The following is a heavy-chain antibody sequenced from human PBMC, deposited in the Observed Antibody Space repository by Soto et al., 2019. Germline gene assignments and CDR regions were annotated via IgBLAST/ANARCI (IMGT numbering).Heavy chain of an antibody. CDR1: GYTFTSYG. D-gene: IGHD3-9*01. Sequence: ASVKVSCKASGYTFTSYGISWVRQAPGQGLEWMGWISAYNGNTNYAQKLQGRVTMTTDTSTSTAYMELRSLRSDDTAVYYCARDMDILTGCSNFDYWGQGTLVTVSS. CDR2: ISAYNGNT. CDR3: ARDMDILTGCSNFDY. J-gene: IGHJ4*02. V-gene: IGHV1-18*01.